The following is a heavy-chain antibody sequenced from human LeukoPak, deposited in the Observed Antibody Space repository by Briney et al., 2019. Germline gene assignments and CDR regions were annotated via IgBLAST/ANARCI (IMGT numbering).Heavy chain of an antibody. V-gene: IGHV3-7*01. CDR3: ARDQGTDTIFGVVDYMDV. D-gene: IGHD3-3*01. Sequence: PGGSLRLSCAASGFTFSSYWMSWVRQAPGKGLEWVANIKQDGSEKYYVDSVKGRFTISRDNAKNSLYLQMNSLRAEDTAVYYCARDQGTDTIFGVVDYMDVWGKGTTVTVSS. J-gene: IGHJ6*03. CDR1: GFTFSSYW. CDR2: IKQDGSEK.